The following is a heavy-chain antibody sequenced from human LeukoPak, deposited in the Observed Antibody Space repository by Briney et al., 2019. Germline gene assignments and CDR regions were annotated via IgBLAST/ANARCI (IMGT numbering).Heavy chain of an antibody. Sequence: PSQTLSLTCTVSGGSISSGGYYWSWIRQHPGKGLEWIGYIYYSGSTNYNPSLKSRVTISVDTSKNQFSLKLSSVTAADTAVYYCAGAGSYPAYIDYWGQGTLVTVSS. CDR3: AGAGSYPAYIDY. CDR2: IYYSGST. J-gene: IGHJ4*02. CDR1: GGSISSGGYY. V-gene: IGHV4-31*03. D-gene: IGHD1-26*01.